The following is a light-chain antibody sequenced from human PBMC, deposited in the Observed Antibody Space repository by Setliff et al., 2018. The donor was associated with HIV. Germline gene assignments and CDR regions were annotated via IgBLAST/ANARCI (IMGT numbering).Light chain of an antibody. CDR3: SSYAITNTLP. Sequence: QSALTQPASVSGSPGQSITISCTGTSSDVGGYNYVSWYHQHPGKAPKLIIYEVRNRPSGVSNRFSGSKSGNTASLTISGLRAEDEADYYCSSYAITNTLPFGTGTKVTVL. CDR1: SSDVGGYNY. V-gene: IGLV2-14*01. CDR2: EVR. J-gene: IGLJ1*01.